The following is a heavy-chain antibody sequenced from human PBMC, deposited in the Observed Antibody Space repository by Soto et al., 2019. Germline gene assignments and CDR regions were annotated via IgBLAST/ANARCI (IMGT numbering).Heavy chain of an antibody. CDR3: ARDIFGHVDAFDL. J-gene: IGHJ3*01. D-gene: IGHD3-3*02. Sequence: ASVKVSCKASGYIFSSLYINWVRQAPGHGLEWMGWTSGYSGNSKCAQKFQGRVTMTTDTSTNTGYMEMRSLTSDDTAVYYCARDIFGHVDAFDLWGQGTMVTVSS. CDR1: GYIFSSLY. CDR2: TSGYSGNS. V-gene: IGHV1-18*01.